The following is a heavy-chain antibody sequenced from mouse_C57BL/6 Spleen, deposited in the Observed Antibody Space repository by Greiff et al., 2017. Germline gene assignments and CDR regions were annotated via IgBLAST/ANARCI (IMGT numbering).Heavy chain of an antibody. CDR3: AYYYYGSSSFYYAMDY. D-gene: IGHD1-1*01. CDR1: GYTFTSYW. J-gene: IGHJ4*01. CDR2: IHPNSGST. V-gene: IGHV1-64*01. Sequence: QVQLQQPGAELVKPGASVKLSCKASGYTFTSYWMHWVKQRPGQGLEWIGMIHPNSGSTNYNEKFKSKATLTVDKSSSTAYMQLSSLTSEDSAVYACAYYYYGSSSFYYAMDYWGQGTSVTVSS.